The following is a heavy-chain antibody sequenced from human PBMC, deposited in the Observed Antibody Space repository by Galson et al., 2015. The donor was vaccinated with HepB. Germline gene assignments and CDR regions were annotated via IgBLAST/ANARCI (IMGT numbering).Heavy chain of an antibody. CDR3: ARSTISYYYGMDV. D-gene: IGHD5/OR15-5a*01. Sequence: ETLSLTCTVSGGSISSYYWSWIRQPPGKGLEWIGYIYYSGSTNYNPSLKSRVTISVDTSKNQFSLKLSSVTAADTAVYYCARSTISYYYGMDVWGQGTTVTVSS. J-gene: IGHJ6*02. CDR2: IYYSGST. V-gene: IGHV4-59*08. CDR1: GGSISSYY.